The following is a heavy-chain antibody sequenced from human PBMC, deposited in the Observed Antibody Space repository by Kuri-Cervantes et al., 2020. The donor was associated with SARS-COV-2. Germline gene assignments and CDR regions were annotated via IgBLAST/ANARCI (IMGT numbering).Heavy chain of an antibody. Sequence: ASVKVSCKASGYTFTSYGISWVRQAPGQGLEWMGWISAYNGNTNYAQKLQGRVTMTTDTSTSTAYMELSSLRSEDTAVYYCASSGYDSAYYYYYMDVWGKGTTVTVSS. V-gene: IGHV1-18*01. CDR2: ISAYNGNT. D-gene: IGHD5-12*01. CDR1: GYTFTSYG. CDR3: ASSGYDSAYYYYYMDV. J-gene: IGHJ6*03.